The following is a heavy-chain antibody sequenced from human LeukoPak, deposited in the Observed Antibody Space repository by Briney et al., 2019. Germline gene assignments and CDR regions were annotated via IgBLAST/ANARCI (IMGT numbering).Heavy chain of an antibody. V-gene: IGHV4-38-2*02. CDR3: ARDLESSIAARVGAFDI. Sequence: SETLSLTCTVSGYSISSGYYWGWIRQPPGKGLEWIGSIYHSGSTYYNPSLKSRVTISVDRSKNQFSLKLSSVTAADTAVYYCARDLESSIAARVGAFDIWGQGTMVTVSS. CDR1: GYSISSGYY. D-gene: IGHD6-6*01. CDR2: IYHSGST. J-gene: IGHJ3*02.